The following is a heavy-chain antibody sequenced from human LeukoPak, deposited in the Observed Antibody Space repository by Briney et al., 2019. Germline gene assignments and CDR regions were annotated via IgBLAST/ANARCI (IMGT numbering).Heavy chain of an antibody. CDR3: ARHVIYSGGYSYWFDP. V-gene: IGHV4-59*08. CDR2: IYSSGDT. Sequence: PSETLSRTCTVSGGSISSYYWSWVRQSPGKGLEWIAYIYSSGDTNYNPSLRSRASISLDTSKNLCSLRLSSVTAADTAVYYCARHVIYSGGYSYWFDPWGLGTLVTVSS. J-gene: IGHJ5*02. D-gene: IGHD1-26*01. CDR1: GGSISSYY.